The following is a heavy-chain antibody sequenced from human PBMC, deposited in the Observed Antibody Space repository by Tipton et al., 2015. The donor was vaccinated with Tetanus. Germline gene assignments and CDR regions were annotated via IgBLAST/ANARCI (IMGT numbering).Heavy chain of an antibody. Sequence: LRLSCTVSGDSISNYHWSWIWQPPGKGLEWIGYIYYRGNTNYNPSLKKRVTISVDTSKNQFSLKLNSVTAADTAVYYCARVEEGYCSGGTCYFADWGRGTLVTVSS. CDR3: ARVEEGYCSGGTCYFAD. V-gene: IGHV4-59*01. D-gene: IGHD2-15*01. CDR2: IYYRGNT. J-gene: IGHJ4*02. CDR1: GDSISNYH.